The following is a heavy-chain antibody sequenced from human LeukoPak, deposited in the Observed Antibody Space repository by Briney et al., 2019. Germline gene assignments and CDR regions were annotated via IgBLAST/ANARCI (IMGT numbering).Heavy chain of an antibody. V-gene: IGHV1-69*05. CDR1: GGTFSSYA. CDR2: IIPIFGTA. D-gene: IGHD6-13*01. Sequence: ASVKVSCKASGGTFSSYAISWVRQAPGQGLEWMGGIIPIFGTANYAQKFQGRVTMTTDTSTSTAYMELRSLRSDDTAVYYCARGAVTSSSWYDWGQGTLVTVSS. CDR3: ARGAVTSSSWYD. J-gene: IGHJ4*02.